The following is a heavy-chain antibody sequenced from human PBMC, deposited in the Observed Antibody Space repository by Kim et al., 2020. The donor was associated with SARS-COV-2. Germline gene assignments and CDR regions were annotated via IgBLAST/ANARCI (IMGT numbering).Heavy chain of an antibody. V-gene: IGHV4-34*01. J-gene: IGHJ4*02. D-gene: IGHD2-15*01. CDR1: GGSFSGYY. CDR3: ARDEYCSGGSCYGWIDY. Sequence: SETLSLTCAVYGGSFSGYYWSWIRQPPGKGLEWIGEINHSGSTNYNPSLKSRVTISVDTSKNQFSLKLSSVTAADTAVYYCARDEYCSGGSCYGWIDYWGQGTLVTVS. CDR2: INHSGST.